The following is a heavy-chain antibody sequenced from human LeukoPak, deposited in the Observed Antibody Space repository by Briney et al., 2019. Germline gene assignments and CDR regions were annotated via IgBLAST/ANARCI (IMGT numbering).Heavy chain of an antibody. V-gene: IGHV4-39*03. J-gene: IGHJ6*03. Sequence: SETLSLTCAVSGGSISNTHYYWGWIRQPPGKGLEWIGSIYYSGTTYYNPSLKSRVTISINTSKNQFSLELNSVTAADTAYYMDVWGKRTTVTGSS. CDR3: V. CDR2: IYYSGTT. CDR1: GGSISNTHYY.